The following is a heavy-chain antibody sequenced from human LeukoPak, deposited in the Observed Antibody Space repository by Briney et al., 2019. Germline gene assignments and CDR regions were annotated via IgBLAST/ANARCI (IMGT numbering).Heavy chain of an antibody. J-gene: IGHJ4*02. V-gene: IGHV3-23*01. CDR2: ITGSGDST. CDR1: GFTFSSHA. D-gene: IGHD6-13*01. Sequence: QAGGSLRLSCAASGFTFSSHAMSWVRQAPGKGLEWVSVITGSGDSTYYADSVKGRFTISRDNSKYMLYLQMNSLPAEDTAIYYCAKVRGSSWGPFDYWGQGTLVTVSS. CDR3: AKVRGSSWGPFDY.